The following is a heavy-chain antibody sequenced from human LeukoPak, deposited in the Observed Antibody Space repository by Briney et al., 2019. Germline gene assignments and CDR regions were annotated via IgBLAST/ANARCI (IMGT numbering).Heavy chain of an antibody. CDR1: GYTFTSYY. V-gene: IGHV1-46*01. D-gene: IGHD3-9*01. CDR2: INPSGGST. J-gene: IGHJ4*02. Sequence: GASVKVSCKASGYTFTSYYMHWVRQAPGQGLEWMGIINPSGGSTSYAQKFQGRVTMTRDTSTSTVYMELSSLRSEDTAVYYCARDLYDILTGYYVSGEPRQILDYWGQGTLVTVSS. CDR3: ARDLYDILTGYYVSGEPRQILDY.